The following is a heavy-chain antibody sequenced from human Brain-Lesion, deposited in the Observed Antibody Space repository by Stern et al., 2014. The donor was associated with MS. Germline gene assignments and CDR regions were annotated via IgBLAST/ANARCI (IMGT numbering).Heavy chain of an antibody. CDR1: GGSISSGGYY. CDR3: ARGRVVPGFQYYATDV. Sequence: QLQLQESGPGLVKPSQTLSLSCTVSGGSISSGGYYWSWIRQPAGKGLEWIGRIFNSGSTSYNPSLKSPGPISIATATHQVSLRLNSMTAADTAVYYCARGRVVPGFQYYATDVWGQGTTVIVSS. CDR2: IFNSGST. J-gene: IGHJ6*02. D-gene: IGHD2-2*01. V-gene: IGHV4-61*02.